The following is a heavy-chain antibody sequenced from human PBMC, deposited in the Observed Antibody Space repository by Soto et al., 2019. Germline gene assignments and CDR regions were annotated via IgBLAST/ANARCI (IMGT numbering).Heavy chain of an antibody. Sequence: SETLSLTCAVYGGSFSGYYWSWIRQPPGKGLEWIGEINHSGSTNYNPSLKSRVTISVDTSKNQFSLKLSSVTAADTAVYYCARLRRETYYYYMDVWGKGTTVTVSS. V-gene: IGHV4-34*01. CDR2: INHSGST. CDR1: GGSFSGYY. D-gene: IGHD3-16*01. CDR3: ARLRRETYYYYMDV. J-gene: IGHJ6*03.